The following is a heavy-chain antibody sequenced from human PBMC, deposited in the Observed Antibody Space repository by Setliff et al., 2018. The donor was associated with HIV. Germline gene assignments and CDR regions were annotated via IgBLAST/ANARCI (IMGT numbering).Heavy chain of an antibody. CDR3: ATHPRGYDPYYFDY. V-gene: IGHV1-69*10. J-gene: IGHJ4*02. CDR1: GFTFNHYA. D-gene: IGHD5-12*01. Sequence: SVKVSCKASGFTFNHYALSWVRQAPGQRPEWMGGTIPMSDIPNYAQNFQGRVTITADHSTTTTYMELSSLRSEDTAVYYCATHPRGYDPYYFDYWGQGTLVTVSS. CDR2: TIPMSDIP.